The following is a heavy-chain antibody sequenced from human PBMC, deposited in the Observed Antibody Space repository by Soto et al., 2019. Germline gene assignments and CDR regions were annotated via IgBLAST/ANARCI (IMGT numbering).Heavy chain of an antibody. CDR1: GFTVSSNY. V-gene: IGHV3-66*01. Sequence: EVQLVESGGGLVQPGGSLRLSCAASGFTVSSNYMSWVRQAPGKGLEWVSVIYSGGSTYYADSVKGRFTISRDNSKNTLYLQMNSLRAEDTAVYYCARNAWDDAFDIWGQGTMVTVSS. CDR3: ARNAWDDAFDI. J-gene: IGHJ3*02. D-gene: IGHD1-26*01. CDR2: IYSGGST.